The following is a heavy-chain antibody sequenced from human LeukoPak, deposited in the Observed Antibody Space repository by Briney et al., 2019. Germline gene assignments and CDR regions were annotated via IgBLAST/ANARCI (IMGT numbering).Heavy chain of an antibody. J-gene: IGHJ4*02. Sequence: GGSLRLSCAASGFTVSSNYMSWVRQAPGKGLEWVSVIYSGGSTYYADSVKGRFTISRDNSKNTLYLQMNSLRAEDTAVYYCARERRDHSGSCPFDYWGQGTLVTVSS. CDR1: GFTVSSNY. D-gene: IGHD1-26*01. V-gene: IGHV3-53*01. CDR2: IYSGGST. CDR3: ARERRDHSGSCPFDY.